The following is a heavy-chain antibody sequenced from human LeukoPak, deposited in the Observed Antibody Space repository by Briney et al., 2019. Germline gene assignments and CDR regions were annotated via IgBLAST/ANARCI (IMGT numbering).Heavy chain of an antibody. Sequence: GGSLRLSCAASGFTFSSSAMSWVRQAPGKGLEWVSGISGRDGSTYYADSVKGRFTISRDNSKNTLFLQMNSVKTEDTAVYYCTTRGDSRGYYYEGFDYWGQGTLVTVSS. CDR3: TTRGDSRGYYYEGFDY. CDR2: ISGRDGST. V-gene: IGHV3-23*01. CDR1: GFTFSSSA. D-gene: IGHD3-22*01. J-gene: IGHJ4*02.